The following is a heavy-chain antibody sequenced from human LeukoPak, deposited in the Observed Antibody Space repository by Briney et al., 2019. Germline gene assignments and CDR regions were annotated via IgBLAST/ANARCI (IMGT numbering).Heavy chain of an antibody. J-gene: IGHJ4*02. CDR1: GFTFSSYA. V-gene: IGHV3-23*01. CDR2: ISGSGGST. Sequence: GGSLRLSCAASGFTFSSYAMSWVRQAPGKGLEWVSAISGSGGSTYYADSVKGRFTISRDNSKNTLYLQMNSLRAEDTAVYYCAKRYDTLTSYYSHCDYWGRGTLVTVSS. D-gene: IGHD3-9*01. CDR3: AKRYDTLTSYYSHCDY.